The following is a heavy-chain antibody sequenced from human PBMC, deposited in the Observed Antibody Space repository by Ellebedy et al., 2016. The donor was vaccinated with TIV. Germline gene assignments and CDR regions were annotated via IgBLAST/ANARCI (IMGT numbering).Heavy chain of an antibody. J-gene: IGHJ4*02. CDR2: IKQDGSEK. Sequence: GESLKISCAASGFTFSSYWMSWVRQAPGKGLEWVANIKQDGSEKYYVDSVKGRFTISRDNAKNSLYLQMNSLRAEDTAVYYCASAGSGYPGDYWGQGTLVTVSS. V-gene: IGHV3-7*02. CDR3: ASAGSGYPGDY. CDR1: GFTFSSYW. D-gene: IGHD3-3*01.